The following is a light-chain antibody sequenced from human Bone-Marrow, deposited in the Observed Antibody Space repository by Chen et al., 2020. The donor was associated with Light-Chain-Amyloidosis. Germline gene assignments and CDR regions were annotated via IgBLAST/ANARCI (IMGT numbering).Light chain of an antibody. J-gene: IGKJ4*01. CDR1: QSVLYSSNNKNY. V-gene: IGKV4-1*01. CDR3: QQYNNWPLT. CDR2: WAS. Sequence: DLVMTQSPDSLAVSLGERATINCKSSQSVLYSSNNKNYLAWYQQKPGQPPKLLISWASTRESGVPDRFTGSGSGTEFTLTISSLQSEDFAVYYCQQYNNWPLTFGGGTKVEIK.